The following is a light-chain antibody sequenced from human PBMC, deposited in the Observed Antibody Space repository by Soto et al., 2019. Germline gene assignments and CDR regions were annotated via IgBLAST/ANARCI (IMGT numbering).Light chain of an antibody. CDR3: RQYDNCPWT. Sequence: EIVMTQSPATLSVSPGGRATLSCRASQSISDTLAWYQQKPGQAPRLLIYGASTRTPGFPARFRGSGSGAEFTLPISCRQSEDFGVDYGRQYDNCPWTFGQGTTVEFK. V-gene: IGKV3-15*01. CDR1: QSISDT. CDR2: GAS. J-gene: IGKJ1*01.